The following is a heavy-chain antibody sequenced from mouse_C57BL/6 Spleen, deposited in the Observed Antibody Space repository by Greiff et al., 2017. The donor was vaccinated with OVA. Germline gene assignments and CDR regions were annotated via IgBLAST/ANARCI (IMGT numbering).Heavy chain of an antibody. Sequence: EVKLVESGPGLVKPSQSLSLTCSVTGYSITSGYYWNWIRQFPGNKLEWMGYISYDGSNNYNPSLKNRISITRDTSKNQFFLKLNSVTTEDTATYYCARDYYGSSYDWYFDVWGTGTTVTVSS. CDR2: ISYDGSN. CDR1: GYSITSGYY. J-gene: IGHJ1*03. CDR3: ARDYYGSSYDWYFDV. D-gene: IGHD1-1*01. V-gene: IGHV3-6*01.